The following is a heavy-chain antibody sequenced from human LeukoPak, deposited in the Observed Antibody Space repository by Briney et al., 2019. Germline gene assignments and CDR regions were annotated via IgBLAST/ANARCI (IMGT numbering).Heavy chain of an antibody. CDR3: TRDLHSNFDY. Sequence: ASVKVSCKSSGYTFTGYYMHWVRQAPGQGLERMGWINPNSGDTKNAQKFQGRVTMTGDTSISPAYMELSRLRSDDTAVYYCTRDLHSNFDYWGQGTLVTVSS. CDR1: GYTFTGYY. CDR2: INPNSGDT. J-gene: IGHJ4*02. V-gene: IGHV1-2*02. D-gene: IGHD2-21*01.